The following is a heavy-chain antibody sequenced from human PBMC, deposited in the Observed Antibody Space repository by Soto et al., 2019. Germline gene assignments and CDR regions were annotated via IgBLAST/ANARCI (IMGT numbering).Heavy chain of an antibody. Sequence: QVQLVQSGTVVQRRGSSVKVSCQASGGTFSSHGMAWVRQAPGQGLEWMGGSIPTFGTATYAPKFQGRVTITADKSTNTAYMELSSLRSEDTAVYYCASERSAQYFDFWGQGTLITVSS. V-gene: IGHV1-69*06. CDR2: SIPTFGTA. J-gene: IGHJ4*02. D-gene: IGHD1-26*01. CDR3: ASERSAQYFDF. CDR1: GGTFSSHG.